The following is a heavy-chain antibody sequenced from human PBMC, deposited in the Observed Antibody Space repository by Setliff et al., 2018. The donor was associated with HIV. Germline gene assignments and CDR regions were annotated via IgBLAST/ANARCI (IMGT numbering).Heavy chain of an antibody. CDR2: INVNNDAT. CDR3: ARGSTGHSNYYNYYMDV. CDR1: GYTFTSHY. D-gene: IGHD3-9*01. J-gene: IGHJ6*03. Sequence: GASVKVSCKASGYTFTSHYIHWVRQAPGQGLEWMGWINVNNDATNYAQKFQGRVSMTRDTSISTAYMELRSLTSDDTAVYYCARGSTGHSNYYNYYMDVWGKGTAVTVLL. V-gene: IGHV1-2*02.